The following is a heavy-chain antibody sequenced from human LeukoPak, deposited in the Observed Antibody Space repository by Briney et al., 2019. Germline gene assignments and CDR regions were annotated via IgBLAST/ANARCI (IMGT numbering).Heavy chain of an antibody. CDR2: ISGSGGST. V-gene: IGHV3-23*01. CDR3: AKDLVGATTPFDY. Sequence: PGGSLRLSCAASGFTFSSYAMSWVRQAPGKGLEWVSAISGSGGSTYYADSVKGRFTISRDNPKNTLYLQMNSLRAEDTAVYYCAKDLVGATTPFDYWGQGTLVTVSS. CDR1: GFTFSSYA. D-gene: IGHD1-26*01. J-gene: IGHJ4*02.